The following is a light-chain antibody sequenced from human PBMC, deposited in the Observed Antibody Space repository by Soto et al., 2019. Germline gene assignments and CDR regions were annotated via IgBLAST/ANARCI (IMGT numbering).Light chain of an antibody. J-gene: IGKJ1*01. CDR2: GAS. Sequence: EIVLTQSPGTLSLSPGERATLSCRASQTISSSYFDWYQQKPGQAPRLLISGASIRATGIPDRFSGSGSGTDFTLTISRLEPEDFAVYYCQQCCSTPRTFGQGTKVEIK. CDR1: QTISSSY. V-gene: IGKV3-20*01. CDR3: QQCCSTPRT.